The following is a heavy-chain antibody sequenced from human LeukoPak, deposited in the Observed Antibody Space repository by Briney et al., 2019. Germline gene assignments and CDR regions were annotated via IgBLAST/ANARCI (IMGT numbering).Heavy chain of an antibody. D-gene: IGHD5-18*01. V-gene: IGHV1-18*01. CDR1: GYMXTSYG. CDR3: ARANTAMETGTYYYYGMDV. CDR2: ISAYNGNT. J-gene: IGHJ6*02. Sequence: ASVKVSCKASGYMXTSYGINWARQAPGQGLEWMGWISAYNGNTDYAQKLQGRVTMTTETSTSTAYMEVRSLRSDDTAVYSCARANTAMETGTYYYYGMDVWGQGTTVTVSS.